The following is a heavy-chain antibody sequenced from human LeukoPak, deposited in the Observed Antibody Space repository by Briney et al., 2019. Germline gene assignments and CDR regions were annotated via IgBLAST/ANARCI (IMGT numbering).Heavy chain of an antibody. V-gene: IGHV3-21*04. CDR3: AKDSGREQQLPSDAFDI. CDR1: GFTFSTYG. J-gene: IGHJ3*02. Sequence: KAGGSLRLSCAASGFTFSTYGMNWVRQAPRKGLEWVSSISSSSSYIYCADSVKGRFTISRDNAKNSLYLQMNSLRAEDTALYYCAKDSGREQQLPSDAFDIWGQGTMVTVSS. CDR2: ISSSSSYI. D-gene: IGHD6-13*01.